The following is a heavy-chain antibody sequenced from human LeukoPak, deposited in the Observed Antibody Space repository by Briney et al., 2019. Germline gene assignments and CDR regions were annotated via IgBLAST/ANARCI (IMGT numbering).Heavy chain of an antibody. D-gene: IGHD2-2*01. CDR3: ASGYCSSTSCPHDY. V-gene: IGHV1-69*05. J-gene: IGHJ4*02. CDR1: GGTFSSYA. Sequence: SVKVSCKASGGTFSSYAISWVRQAPGQGLEWMGGIIPIFGTANHAQKFQGRVTITTDESTSTAYMELSSLRSEDTAVYYCASGYCSSTSCPHDYWGQGTLVTVSS. CDR2: IIPIFGTA.